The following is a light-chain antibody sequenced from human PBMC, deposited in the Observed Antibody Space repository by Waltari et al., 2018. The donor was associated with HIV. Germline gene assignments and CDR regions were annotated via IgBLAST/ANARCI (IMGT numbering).Light chain of an antibody. V-gene: IGLV2-23*02. CDR1: SSDVGSYNL. Sequence: QSALTQPASVSGSPAQSITISCTGTSSDVGSYNLVSWYQQHPGKAPKLMIYEVTKPPSGVSNRFSGSKSGNTASLTISGLQPEDEADYYCCSYAGSSTYVFGTGTKVTVL. CDR3: CSYAGSSTYV. J-gene: IGLJ1*01. CDR2: EVT.